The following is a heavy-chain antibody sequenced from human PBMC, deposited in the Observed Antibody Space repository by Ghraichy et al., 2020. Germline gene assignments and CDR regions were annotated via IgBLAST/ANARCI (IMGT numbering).Heavy chain of an antibody. CDR3: ATCFGGSYSVNY. V-gene: IGHV3-23*01. Sequence: GGSLRLSCAASGFTFSSYAMSWVRQAPGKGLEWVSAISGSGGSTYYADSVKGRFTISRDNSKNTLYLQMNSLRAEDTAVYYCATCFGGSYSVNYWGQGTLVTVSS. CDR2: ISGSGGST. J-gene: IGHJ4*02. CDR1: GFTFSSYA. D-gene: IGHD1-26*01.